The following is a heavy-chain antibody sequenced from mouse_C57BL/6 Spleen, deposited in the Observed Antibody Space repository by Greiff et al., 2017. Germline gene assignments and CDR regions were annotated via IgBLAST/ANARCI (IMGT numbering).Heavy chain of an antibody. CDR3: AKQDSSGYPFAY. D-gene: IGHD3-2*02. Sequence: VQLQESGPGLVAPSQSLSITCTVSGFSLTSYGVDWVRQSPGKGLEWLGVIWGVGSTNYNSALKSRLSISKDNSKSQVFLKMNSLQTDDTAMYYCAKQDSSGYPFAYWGQGILVTVSA. CDR2: IWGVGST. CDR1: GFSLTSYG. V-gene: IGHV2-6*01. J-gene: IGHJ3*01.